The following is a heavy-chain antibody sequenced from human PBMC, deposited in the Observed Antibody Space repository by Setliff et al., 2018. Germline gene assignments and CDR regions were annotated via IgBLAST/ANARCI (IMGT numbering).Heavy chain of an antibody. Sequence: ASVKVSCKASGYTFTTYAISWMRQAPGQGLEWMGWTNTNTGNPSYAQGFTGRFVFSLDTSVSTAYLQISSLKAEDTAVYYCARGIAAAGINWFDPWGQGTLVTVSS. D-gene: IGHD6-13*01. J-gene: IGHJ5*02. CDR3: ARGIAAAGINWFDP. V-gene: IGHV7-4-1*02. CDR1: GYTFTTYA. CDR2: TNTNTGNP.